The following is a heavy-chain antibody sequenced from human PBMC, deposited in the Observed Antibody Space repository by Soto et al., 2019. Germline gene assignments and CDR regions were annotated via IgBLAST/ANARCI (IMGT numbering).Heavy chain of an antibody. V-gene: IGHV4-39*01. J-gene: IGHJ4*02. Sequence: SEALSLTCTFSGGSISSNIYHWGWIRQPPGKGLEWIGNIHYSGSTYYDSSLKSRVTISVDTSKNQFSLKLSSVTAADTAVYYCASQHYYDSSGYYVVYWGQGTLVTVSS. CDR1: GGSISSNIYH. D-gene: IGHD3-22*01. CDR3: ASQHYYDSSGYYVVY. CDR2: IHYSGST.